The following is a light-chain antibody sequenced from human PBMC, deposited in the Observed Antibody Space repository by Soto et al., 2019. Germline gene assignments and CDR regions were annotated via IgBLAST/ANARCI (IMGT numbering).Light chain of an antibody. CDR3: QQYGNSPWT. J-gene: IGKJ1*01. CDR2: GAS. V-gene: IGKV3-15*01. Sequence: EIVMTQSAATLSVSPGGRATLSCRASQSISDTLAWYQQKPGQAPRLLIHGASTRAPGFPDRFSGSGSGTDFTLTISRLQSEDFAVYYCQQYGNSPWTFGQGTKVDIK. CDR1: QSISDT.